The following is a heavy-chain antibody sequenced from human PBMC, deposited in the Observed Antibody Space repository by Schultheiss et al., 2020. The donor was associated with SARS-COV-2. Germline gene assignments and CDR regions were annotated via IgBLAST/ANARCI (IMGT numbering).Heavy chain of an antibody. D-gene: IGHD3-3*01. CDR1: GYTFTSYD. CDR2: MNPNSGNT. Sequence: ASVKVSCKASGYTFTSYDINWVRQATGQGLEWMGRMNPNSGNTGYAQKFQGRVTMTRNTSISTAYMELSSLRSEDTAVYYCARHGTRFGLGYYYYGMDVWGQGTTVTVSS. J-gene: IGHJ6*02. CDR3: ARHGTRFGLGYYYYGMDV. V-gene: IGHV1-8*01.